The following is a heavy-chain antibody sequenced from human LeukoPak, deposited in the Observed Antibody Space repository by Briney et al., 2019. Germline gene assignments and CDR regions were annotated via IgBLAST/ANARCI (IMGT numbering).Heavy chain of an antibody. CDR3: ATDFYDTT. CDR2: IRRNSDGGTI. Sequence: AGGSLRLSCATSGFTFSDAWMNWVRQAPGKGLEWVGRIRRNSDGGTIDYAAPVKGRFALSRDDSKNTLYLHMSSLQTEDTAVYYCATDFYDTTWGQGNLVTVSS. J-gene: IGHJ5*02. CDR1: GFTFSDAW. V-gene: IGHV3-15*07. D-gene: IGHD3-22*01.